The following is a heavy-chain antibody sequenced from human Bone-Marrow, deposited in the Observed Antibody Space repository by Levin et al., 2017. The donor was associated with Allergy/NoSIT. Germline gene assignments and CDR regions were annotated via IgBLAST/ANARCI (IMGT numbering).Heavy chain of an antibody. J-gene: IGHJ6*02. V-gene: IGHV3-49*03. CDR3: ADLGHSYDLDV. Sequence: GGSLRLSCTTSGFTFGDYDISWFRQAPGKGLEWVGFIRSTAFGRTTQYAASLKGRITISRDESKSIAYLLVNSLKTEDTAVYYCADLGHSYDLDVWGQGTTVTVSS. CDR2: IRSTAFGRTT. D-gene: IGHD3-16*01. CDR1: GFTFGDYD.